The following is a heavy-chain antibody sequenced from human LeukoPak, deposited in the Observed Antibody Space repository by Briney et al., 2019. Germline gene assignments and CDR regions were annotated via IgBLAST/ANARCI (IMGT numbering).Heavy chain of an antibody. CDR2: IYTSGST. CDR1: GGSISSYY. V-gene: IGHV4-4*07. D-gene: IGHD3-10*01. CDR3: ARAPMVRGVMHAFDI. J-gene: IGHJ3*02. Sequence: SETLSLTCTVSGGSISSYYWSWIRQPAGKGLEWIGRIYTSGSTNYNPSLKSRVTMSVDTSKNQFSLKLSSVTAADTAVYYCARAPMVRGVMHAFDIWGQGAMVTVSS.